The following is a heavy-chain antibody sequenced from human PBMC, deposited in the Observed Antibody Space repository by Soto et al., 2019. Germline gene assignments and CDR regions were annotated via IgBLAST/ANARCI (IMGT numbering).Heavy chain of an antibody. CDR2: IYYSGST. CDR3: ARGITYYGFDY. J-gene: IGHJ4*02. D-gene: IGHD1-26*01. V-gene: IGHV4-59*01. Sequence: SETLSLTCTVSGGSISSYYWSWIRQPPGKGLEWIGYIYYSGSTNYNPSLKSRVTISVDTSKNQFSLKLSSVTAADTAVYYCARGITYYGFDYWGQGTLVTVSS. CDR1: GGSISSYY.